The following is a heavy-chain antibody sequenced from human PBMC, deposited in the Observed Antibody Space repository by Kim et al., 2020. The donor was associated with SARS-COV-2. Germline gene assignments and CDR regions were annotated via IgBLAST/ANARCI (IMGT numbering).Heavy chain of an antibody. CDR3: ASLYYDILTGYYRGGDY. J-gene: IGHJ4*02. V-gene: IGHV3-11*01. Sequence: VKGRFTISRDNAKNSLYLQMNSLRAEDTAVYYCASLYYDILTGYYRGGDYWGQGTLVTVSS. D-gene: IGHD3-9*01.